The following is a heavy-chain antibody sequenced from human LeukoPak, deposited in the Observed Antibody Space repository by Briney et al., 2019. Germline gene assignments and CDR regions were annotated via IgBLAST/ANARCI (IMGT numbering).Heavy chain of an antibody. D-gene: IGHD3-10*01. V-gene: IGHV4-39*01. Sequence: SETLSLTCSVSDGSISSGYYWAWIRQPPGKGPEWIGSIYYSGTTYPNPSLKSRVTISVDTSKNQFSLKLSSVTAADTAVYYCARQPKSCAPGIFITGKACWFDTWGQGTLATVSP. CDR2: IYYSGTT. CDR3: ARQPKSCAPGIFITGKACWFDT. CDR1: DGSISSGYY. J-gene: IGHJ5*02.